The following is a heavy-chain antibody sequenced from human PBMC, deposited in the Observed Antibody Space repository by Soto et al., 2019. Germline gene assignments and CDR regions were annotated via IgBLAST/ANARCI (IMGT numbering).Heavy chain of an antibody. J-gene: IGHJ6*02. Sequence: PSETLSLTCTVSGGSVSSGSYYWSWIRQPPGKGLEWIGYIYYSGSTNYNPSLTSRVTISVDTSKNQFSLKLSSVTAADTAVYHCARGVATIPPYYYYYGMDVWGQGTTVTVSS. D-gene: IGHD5-12*01. CDR2: IYYSGST. CDR3: ARGVATIPPYYYYYGMDV. CDR1: GGSVSSGSYY. V-gene: IGHV4-61*01.